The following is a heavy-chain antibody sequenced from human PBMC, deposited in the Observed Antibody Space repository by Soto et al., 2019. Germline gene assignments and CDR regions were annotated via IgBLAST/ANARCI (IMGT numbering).Heavy chain of an antibody. D-gene: IGHD2-15*01. CDR2: MNPNSGNT. Sequence: QVQLVQSGAEVKKPGASVKVSCKASGYTFTSYDINWVRQATGQGLEWMGWMNPNSGNTAYAQKSQCXATMTRNTSISTAYMELSSLSSEDTAVYYCARAVVLRSFDYWGQGTLVTVSS. CDR3: ARAVVLRSFDY. J-gene: IGHJ4*02. CDR1: GYTFTSYD. V-gene: IGHV1-8*01.